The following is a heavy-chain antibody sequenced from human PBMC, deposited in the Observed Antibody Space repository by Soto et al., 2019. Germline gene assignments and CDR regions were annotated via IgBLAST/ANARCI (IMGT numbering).Heavy chain of an antibody. D-gene: IGHD2-2*02. V-gene: IGHV4-31*03. CDR2: IYYSGST. CDR1: GGYISGGGDY. CDR3: ARGVRGYCSSTSCYTANWFDP. J-gene: IGHJ5*02. Sequence: SETLSLTCTVAGGYISGGGDYWSWIRQHPGKGLERIGYIYYSGSTYYNPSLKSRVTISVDTSKNQFSLKLSSVTAADTAVYYCARGVRGYCSSTSCYTANWFDPWGQGTLVTVSS.